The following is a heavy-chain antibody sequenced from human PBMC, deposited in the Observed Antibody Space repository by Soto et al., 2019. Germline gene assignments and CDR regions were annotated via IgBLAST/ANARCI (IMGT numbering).Heavy chain of an antibody. D-gene: IGHD3-10*01. CDR1: GASITRYY. CDR2: IYYSGST. CDR3: ARVGDTWGRDYYYYYGMDV. Sequence: SELRSLMRPVTGASITRYYPCFIRQSPGPGLEWIGYIYYSGSTNYNPSLKSRVTISVDTSKNQFSLKLSSVTAADTAVYYCARVGDTWGRDYYYYYGMDVWGQGTTVTVS. J-gene: IGHJ6*02. V-gene: IGHV4-59*01.